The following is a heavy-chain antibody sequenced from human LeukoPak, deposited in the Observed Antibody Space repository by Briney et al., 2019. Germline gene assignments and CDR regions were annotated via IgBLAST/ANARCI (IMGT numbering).Heavy chain of an antibody. CDR2: IYSGGTT. CDR1: GFTFSRHW. Sequence: GGSLRLSCEASGFTFSRHWMHWVRQAPGKGLEWVSLIYSGGTTYYADSVKGRFTISRDNSKNTLYLQMNSLRAEDTAVYYCARRAGGYSHPYDYWGQGILVTVSS. D-gene: IGHD4-23*01. CDR3: ARRAGGYSHPYDY. V-gene: IGHV3-53*01. J-gene: IGHJ4*02.